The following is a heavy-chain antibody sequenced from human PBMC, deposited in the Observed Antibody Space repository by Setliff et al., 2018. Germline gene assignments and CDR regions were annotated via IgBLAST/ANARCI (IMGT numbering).Heavy chain of an antibody. CDR2: INPDGSEK. Sequence: GESLKISCAASGFTFNNYWMSWVRQAPGTGLELVANINPDGSEKNYVDSVKGRFSISRDIAKNSLILQMNSLRVDDTAVYYCARGPFWGQGTLVTVSS. J-gene: IGHJ4*02. CDR3: ARGPF. CDR1: GFTFNNYW. V-gene: IGHV3-7*03.